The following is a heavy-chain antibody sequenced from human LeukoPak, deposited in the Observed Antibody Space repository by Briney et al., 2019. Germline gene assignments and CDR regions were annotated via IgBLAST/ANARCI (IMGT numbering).Heavy chain of an antibody. CDR2: IYHSGST. CDR1: GYSISSGYY. J-gene: IGHJ6*03. V-gene: IGHV4-38-2*02. Sequence: SSETLSLTCTVSGYSISSGYYWGWIRQPPGKGLEWIGSIYHSGSTYYNPSLKSRVTISVDTSKNQFSLKLSSVTAADTAVYYCASGKAYYDFWSGSHRDYYMDVWGKGTTVTVSS. D-gene: IGHD3-3*01. CDR3: ASGKAYYDFWSGSHRDYYMDV.